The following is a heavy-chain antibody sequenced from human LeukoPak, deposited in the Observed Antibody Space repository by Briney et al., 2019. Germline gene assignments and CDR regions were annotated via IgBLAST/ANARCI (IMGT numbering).Heavy chain of an antibody. CDR1: GFTVSSNY. D-gene: IGHD3-10*01. Sequence: PGGSLRLSCAASGFTVSSNYMSWVRQAPGKGLEWVAFIRYDGSNKYYADSVQGRITISRDNSKNMLYLQMNTLRDEDTALYYCAKDGRQRKTYFYGSGSVNAFDIWGQGTRVTVS. J-gene: IGHJ3*02. CDR3: AKDGRQRKTYFYGSGSVNAFDI. V-gene: IGHV3-30*02. CDR2: IRYDGSNK.